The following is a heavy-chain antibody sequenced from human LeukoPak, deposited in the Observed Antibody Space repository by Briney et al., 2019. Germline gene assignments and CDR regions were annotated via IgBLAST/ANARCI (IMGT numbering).Heavy chain of an antibody. Sequence: PGGSLRHSCAASGFTISSYSMNWVRQAPGKGLEWVSSISSSSSYIYYADSVKGRFTISRDNAKNSLYLQMNSLRAEDTAVYYCASNIAAAGTGFGYWGQVTLVTIAS. CDR2: ISSSSSYI. CDR3: ASNIAAAGTGFGY. V-gene: IGHV3-21*01. CDR1: GFTISSYS. J-gene: IGHJ4*02. D-gene: IGHD6-13*01.